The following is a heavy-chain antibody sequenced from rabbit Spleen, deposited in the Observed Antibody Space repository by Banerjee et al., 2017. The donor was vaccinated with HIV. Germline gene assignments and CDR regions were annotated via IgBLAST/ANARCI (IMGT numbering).Heavy chain of an antibody. CDR2: IGTTTDNT. J-gene: IGHJ6*01. D-gene: IGHD8-1*01. V-gene: IGHV1S40*01. Sequence: QSLEESGGDLVKPGASLTLTCTASGFSFSGSYVMCWVRQAPGKGLEWIACIGTTTDNTYYASWAKGRFTISETSPTTVTLQMTSLTAADTATYFCARDSGSSFSSYGMDLWGQGTLVTVS. CDR3: ARDSGSSFSSYGMDL. CDR1: GFSFSGSYV.